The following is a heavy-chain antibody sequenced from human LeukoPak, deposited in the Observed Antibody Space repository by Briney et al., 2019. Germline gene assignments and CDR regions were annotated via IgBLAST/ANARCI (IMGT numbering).Heavy chain of an antibody. CDR2: ISAYNGNT. J-gene: IGHJ5*02. CDR3: ARAPIEFDWFDP. V-gene: IGHV1-18*01. D-gene: IGHD5-24*01. Sequence: ASVKVSCKASGYTFTSYGIIWVRQAPGQGLEWMGWISAYNGNTNYAQKLQGRVTMTTDTSTSTAYMELRSLRSDDTAVYYCARAPIEFDWFDPWGQGTLVTVSS. CDR1: GYTFTSYG.